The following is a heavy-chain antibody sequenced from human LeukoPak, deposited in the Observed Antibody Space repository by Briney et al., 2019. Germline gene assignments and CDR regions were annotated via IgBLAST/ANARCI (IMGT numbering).Heavy chain of an antibody. CDR3: ARGLGWELPGY. CDR1: GYTFTSYY. D-gene: IGHD1-26*01. J-gene: IGHJ4*02. Sequence: ASVKVSCKASGYTFTSYYMHWVRQAPGQGLEWMGIINPSGGSTSYALKFQGRVTMTRDTSTSTVYMELSSLRSGDTAVYYCARGLGWELPGYWGQGTLVTVSS. CDR2: INPSGGST. V-gene: IGHV1-46*01.